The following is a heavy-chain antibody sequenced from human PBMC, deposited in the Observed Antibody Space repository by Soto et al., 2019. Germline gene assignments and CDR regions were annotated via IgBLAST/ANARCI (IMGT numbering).Heavy chain of an antibody. CDR1: GYTFTSYY. CDR3: ARDRGYCDSRRGGYFDL. J-gene: IGHJ2*01. CDR2: INPSGGST. D-gene: IGHD3-22*01. V-gene: IGHV1-46*01. Sequence: ASVKVSCKASGYTFTSYYMHWVRQAPGQGLEWMGIINPSGGSTSYAQKFQGRVTMTRDTSTSTVYMELSSLRSEDTAVYYCARDRGYCDSRRGGYFDLWGRGTLVTVSS.